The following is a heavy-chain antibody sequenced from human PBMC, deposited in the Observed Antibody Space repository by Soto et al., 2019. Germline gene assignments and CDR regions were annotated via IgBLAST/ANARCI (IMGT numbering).Heavy chain of an antibody. Sequence: GGSLRLSCAASGFTFSSYGMHWVRQAPGKGLERVAVIWYDGSNKYYAYSVKGRFTISRANSKNTLYLQMNSLRAEDTAVYYCARSRTAMVTYYYYGMDVWGQVTTVTVSS. V-gene: IGHV3-33*01. CDR3: ARSRTAMVTYYYYGMDV. CDR1: GFTFSSYG. D-gene: IGHD5-18*01. CDR2: IWYDGSNK. J-gene: IGHJ6*02.